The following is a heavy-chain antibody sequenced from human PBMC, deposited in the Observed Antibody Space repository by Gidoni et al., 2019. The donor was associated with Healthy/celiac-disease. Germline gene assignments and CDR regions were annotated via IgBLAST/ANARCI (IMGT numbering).Heavy chain of an antibody. CDR2: ISGSGGST. CDR1: GFTFSSYA. D-gene: IGHD3-3*01. J-gene: IGHJ4*02. Sequence: EVQLLESGGGLVQPGGSLRLSCAASGFTFSSYAMSWVRQAPGMGLEWVSAISGSGGSTYYADSVKGRFTISRDNSKNTLYLQMNSLRAEDTAVYYCAKDRRAGLLEWLFWGQGTLVTVSS. CDR3: AKDRRAGLLEWLF. V-gene: IGHV3-23*01.